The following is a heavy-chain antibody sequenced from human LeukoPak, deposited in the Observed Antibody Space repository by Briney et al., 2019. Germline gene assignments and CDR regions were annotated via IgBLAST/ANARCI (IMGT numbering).Heavy chain of an antibody. CDR2: INHSGST. Sequence: SETLSLTCAVYGGSFSGYYWSWIRQPPGKGLEWIGEINHSGSTNYNPSLKSRVTISVDTSKNQFSLKLSSVTAADTAVYYCARLRVGDGRVDYWGQGTLVTVSS. D-gene: IGHD3-10*01. CDR1: GGSFSGYY. V-gene: IGHV4-34*01. J-gene: IGHJ4*02. CDR3: ARLRVGDGRVDY.